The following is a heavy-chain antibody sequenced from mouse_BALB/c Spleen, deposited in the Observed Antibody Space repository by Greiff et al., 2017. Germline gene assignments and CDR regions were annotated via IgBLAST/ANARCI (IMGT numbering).Heavy chain of an antibody. V-gene: IGHV3-6*02. Sequence: EVKLQESGPGLVKPSQSLSLTCSVTGYSITSGYYWNWIRQFPGNKLEWMGYISYDGSNNYNPSLKNRISITRDTSKNQFFLKLNSVTTEDTATYYRAREHGNYYAMDYWGQGTSVTVSA. CDR1: GYSITSGYY. J-gene: IGHJ4*01. CDR3: AREHGNYYAMDY. D-gene: IGHD2-1*01. CDR2: ISYDGSN.